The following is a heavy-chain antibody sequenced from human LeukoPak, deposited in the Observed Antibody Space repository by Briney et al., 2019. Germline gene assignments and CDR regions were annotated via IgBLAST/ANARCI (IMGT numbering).Heavy chain of an antibody. CDR3: TKQGYYYYVDV. CDR2: VYYSGST. J-gene: IGHJ6*03. V-gene: IGHV4-59*01. D-gene: IGHD2-8*01. CDR1: GGFITSYY. Sequence: TSETLSLTCTVSGGFITSYYWSWIRQPPGKGLEWIGHVYYSGSTNYNPSLKSRVSISVDTSKTQFSLKLTSVTAADTAVYYCTKQGYYYYVDVWGKGPRSPSP.